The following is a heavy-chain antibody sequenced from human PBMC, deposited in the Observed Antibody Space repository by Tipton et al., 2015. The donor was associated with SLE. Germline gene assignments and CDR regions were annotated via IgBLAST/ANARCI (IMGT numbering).Heavy chain of an antibody. CDR3: ARGEPLNFDF. Sequence: GLVKPSQTLSLTCAISGDSVSSTSVAWNWIRQSPSRGLEWLGRTYYRSKWNNDYAVSVQSRITINPDTSKNQFSLQLNSVTPEDTAAYYCARGEPLNFDFWGQGTQVTVSS. V-gene: IGHV6-1*01. CDR1: GDSVSSTSVA. D-gene: IGHD1-14*01. J-gene: IGHJ4*02. CDR2: TYYRSKWNN.